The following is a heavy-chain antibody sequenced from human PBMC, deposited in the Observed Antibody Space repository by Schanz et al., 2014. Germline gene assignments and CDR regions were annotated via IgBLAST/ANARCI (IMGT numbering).Heavy chain of an antibody. V-gene: IGHV3-49*03. CDR1: GFTFENFP. CDR3: TRGLGTMIVAVFDH. J-gene: IGHJ4*02. Sequence: VQLLESGGALVQPGGSLRLSCTVSGFTFENFPMSWFRQAPGKGLERVGLIRSKTYGGTTEYAASVIGRFTISRDDSRGIAYLQMDSLKTEDTAKYFCTRGLGTMIVAVFDHWAQGTQVIVSS. D-gene: IGHD3-22*01. CDR2: IRSKTYGGTT.